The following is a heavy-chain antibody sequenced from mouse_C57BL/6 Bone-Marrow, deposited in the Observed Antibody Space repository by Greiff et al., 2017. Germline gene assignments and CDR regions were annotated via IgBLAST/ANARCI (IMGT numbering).Heavy chain of an antibody. V-gene: IGHV5-4*03. CDR1: GFTFSSYA. Sequence: DVKLVESGGGLVKPGGSLKLSCAASGFTFSSYAMSWVRQTPEKRLEWVATISDGGSYTYYPDNVKGRFTISRDNAKNNLYLQMSHLKSEDTAMYYCARITTVVDWYFDVWGTGTTVTVSS. D-gene: IGHD1-1*01. CDR2: ISDGGSYT. CDR3: ARITTVVDWYFDV. J-gene: IGHJ1*03.